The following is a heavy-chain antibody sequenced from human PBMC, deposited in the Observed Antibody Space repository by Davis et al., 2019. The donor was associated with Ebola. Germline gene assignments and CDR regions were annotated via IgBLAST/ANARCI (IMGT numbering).Heavy chain of an antibody. V-gene: IGHV3-48*01. D-gene: IGHD2-2*02. Sequence: GESLKISCAASGFTFSSYSMNWVRQAPGKGLEWVSYISSSSSTIYYADSVKGRFTISRDNAKNSLYLQMNSLRAEDTAVYYCARERIVVVPAAIQGYYFDYWDQGTLVTVSS. CDR1: GFTFSSYS. J-gene: IGHJ4*02. CDR2: ISSSSSTI. CDR3: ARERIVVVPAAIQGYYFDY.